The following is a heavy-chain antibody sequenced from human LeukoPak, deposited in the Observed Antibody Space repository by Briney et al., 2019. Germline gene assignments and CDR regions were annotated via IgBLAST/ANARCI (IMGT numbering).Heavy chain of an antibody. D-gene: IGHD4-17*01. J-gene: IGHJ4*02. Sequence: PAGSLRLSCAASGFTFSSYWMSWVRQAPGKGLEWVANIKQDGSEKYYVDSGKGRFTIARDNAKNSLYLPMNSLRAEDTAVYYCARDRGASDYWGQGTLVTVSS. V-gene: IGHV3-7*01. CDR2: IKQDGSEK. CDR1: GFTFSSYW. CDR3: ARDRGASDY.